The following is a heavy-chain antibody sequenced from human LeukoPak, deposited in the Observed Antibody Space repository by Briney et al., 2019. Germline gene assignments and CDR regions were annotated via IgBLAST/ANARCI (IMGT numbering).Heavy chain of an antibody. CDR3: ARVEGYGDYVGAGDY. CDR2: ISAYNGNT. J-gene: IGHJ4*02. Sequence: ASVKVSCKASGYTFTSYGIRWVRQAPGQGLEWMGWISAYNGNTNYAQKLQGRVTMTTDTSTSTAYMELRSLRSDDTAVYYCARVEGYGDYVGAGDYWGQGTLVTVSS. D-gene: IGHD4-17*01. CDR1: GYTFTSYG. V-gene: IGHV1-18*01.